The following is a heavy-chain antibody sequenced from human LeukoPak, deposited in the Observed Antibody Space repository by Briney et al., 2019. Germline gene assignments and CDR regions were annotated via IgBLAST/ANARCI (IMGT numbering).Heavy chain of an antibody. CDR3: ARGGDYYDSRGYPSPFYYFDY. V-gene: IGHV1-18*01. CDR1: GYTFTSYG. CDR2: ISAYNGNT. Sequence: ASVKVSCKASGYTFTSYGISWVRQAPGQGLEWMGWISAYNGNTNYAQKLQGRVTMTTDTSTSTAYMELRSLRSDDTAVYYCARGGDYYDSRGYPSPFYYFDYWGQGTLVTVSS. D-gene: IGHD3-22*01. J-gene: IGHJ4*02.